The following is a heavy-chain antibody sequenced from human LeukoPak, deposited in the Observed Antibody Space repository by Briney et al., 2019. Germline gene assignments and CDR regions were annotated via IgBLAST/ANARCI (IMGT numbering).Heavy chain of an antibody. Sequence: GGSLRLSCAASGFTFSTYGMHWVRQAPGKVLEWVAFIRYDGRNKYYADSVKGRFTISRDNSKNTLCLQMNSLRAEDTAVYYCAKAAGALERWAYFDYWGRGTLVTVSS. CDR3: AKAAGALERWAYFDY. CDR2: IRYDGRNK. D-gene: IGHD6-13*01. V-gene: IGHV3-30*02. J-gene: IGHJ4*02. CDR1: GFTFSTYG.